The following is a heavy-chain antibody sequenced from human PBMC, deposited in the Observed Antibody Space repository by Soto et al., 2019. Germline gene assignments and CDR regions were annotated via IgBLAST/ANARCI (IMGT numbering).Heavy chain of an antibody. Sequence: QVQLVESGGGVVQPGRSLRLSCAASGFSFRSYAMHWVRQAPGKGLEWVAVMSYDGSDKDYAASVKGRFTISRDNSKNTLYLQMSSLRAEDTAVYYCARARLDTPALKSWGQGTLVTVSS. V-gene: IGHV3-30-3*01. D-gene: IGHD2-2*01. CDR3: ARARLDTPALKS. J-gene: IGHJ5*02. CDR2: MSYDGSDK. CDR1: GFSFRSYA.